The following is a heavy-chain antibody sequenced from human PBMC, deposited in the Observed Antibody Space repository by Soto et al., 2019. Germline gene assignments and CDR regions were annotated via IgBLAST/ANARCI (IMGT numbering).Heavy chain of an antibody. D-gene: IGHD6-19*01. CDR1: GGTFSSYA. J-gene: IGHJ4*02. V-gene: IGHV1-69*13. CDR2: IIPIFGTA. Sequence: SVKVSCKASGGTFSSYAISWVRQAPGQGLEWMGGIIPIFGTANYAQKFQGRVTITADESTSTAYMELSSLRSEDTAVYYCARDPRIAVAGTYFDYWGQGTLVTV. CDR3: ARDPRIAVAGTYFDY.